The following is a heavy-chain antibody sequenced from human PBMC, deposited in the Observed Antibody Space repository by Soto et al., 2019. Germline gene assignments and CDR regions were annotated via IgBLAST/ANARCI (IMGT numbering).Heavy chain of an antibody. CDR1: GYTFSSYG. V-gene: IGHV1-18*01. J-gene: IGHJ4*02. CDR3: ARVTYYDILSAQGYFDY. CDR2: ISAYKGNT. Sequence: QVQLVQSGAEVKKPGASVKVSCKASGYTFSSYGISWGRQAPGQGLEWMGWISAYKGNTNYAQKLQGRVTMTTDTSTGTAYLELRGLRADATAVYYCARVTYYDILSAQGYFDYWGQGTLVTVSS. D-gene: IGHD3-9*01.